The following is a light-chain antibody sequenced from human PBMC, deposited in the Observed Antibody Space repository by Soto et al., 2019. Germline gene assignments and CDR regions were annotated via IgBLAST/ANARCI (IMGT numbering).Light chain of an antibody. J-gene: IGKJ1*01. Sequence: EIVLTQSPGTLSLSPGERATLSCRASQSVSSSYLAWYQQKPGQAPRLLIYGASSRATGIPDRFSGSGSGTDFTLTISRLEPEDFAVYYSQQYGSTFGQGTRWIS. CDR1: QSVSSSY. CDR3: QQYGST. CDR2: GAS. V-gene: IGKV3-20*01.